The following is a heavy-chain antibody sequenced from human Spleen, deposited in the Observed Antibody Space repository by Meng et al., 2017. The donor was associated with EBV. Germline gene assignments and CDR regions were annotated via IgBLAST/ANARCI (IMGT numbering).Heavy chain of an antibody. CDR2: INHGGST. D-gene: IGHD3-10*01. V-gene: IGHV4-34*01. J-gene: IGHJ5*02. CDR1: GGSFSDHY. Sequence: VQLQQWRAGLLKPSETLSLTCAVYGGSFSDHYWTWIRQPPGKGLEWIGEINHGGSTNCNPSLKSRATISVDTSKNQFSLKLSSVTAADTAVYYCARDGGYASGTYYPIDPWGQGTLVTVSS. CDR3: ARDGGYASGTYYPIDP.